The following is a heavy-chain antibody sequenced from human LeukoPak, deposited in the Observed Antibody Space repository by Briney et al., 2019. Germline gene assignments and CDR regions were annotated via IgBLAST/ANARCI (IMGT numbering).Heavy chain of an antibody. J-gene: IGHJ4*02. CDR1: GFTFSSYE. D-gene: IGHD3-9*01. Sequence: GGSQRLSCAASGFTFSSYEMNWVRQAPGKGLEWVSYISSSGSTIYYADSVKGRFTISRDNAKNSLYLQMNSLRAEDTAVYYCARVARIELRYFDWLLQFDYWGQGTLVTVSS. V-gene: IGHV3-48*03. CDR2: ISSSGSTI. CDR3: ARVARIELRYFDWLLQFDY.